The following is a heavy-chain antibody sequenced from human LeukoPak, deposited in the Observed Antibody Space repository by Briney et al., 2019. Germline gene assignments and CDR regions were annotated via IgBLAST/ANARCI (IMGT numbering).Heavy chain of an antibody. CDR3: ARDHSSSWLRYFDY. V-gene: IGHV4-39*07. D-gene: IGHD6-13*01. CDR2: IYYSGST. Sequence: SETLSLTCTVSGGSISSSSYYWGWIRQPPGKGLEWIGSIYYSGSTYYNPSLKSRVTISVDTSKNQFSLKLSSVTAADTAVYYCARDHSSSWLRYFDYWGQGTLVTVSS. J-gene: IGHJ4*02. CDR1: GGSISSSSYY.